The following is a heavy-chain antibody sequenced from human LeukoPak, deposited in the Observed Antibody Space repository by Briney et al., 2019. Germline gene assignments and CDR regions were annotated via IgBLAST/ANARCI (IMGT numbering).Heavy chain of an antibody. Sequence: GGSLRLSCAASGFTFSSYAMSWVRQAPGKGLEWVSAVSAGGDNTYYAESEKGRFTISRDNSKNTVYLQMTSVTAEDTARYYCAKKRTPVAGTNYFDYWGQGILVTVSS. D-gene: IGHD6-19*01. V-gene: IGHV3-23*01. CDR3: AKKRTPVAGTNYFDY. CDR2: VSAGGDNT. J-gene: IGHJ4*02. CDR1: GFTFSSYA.